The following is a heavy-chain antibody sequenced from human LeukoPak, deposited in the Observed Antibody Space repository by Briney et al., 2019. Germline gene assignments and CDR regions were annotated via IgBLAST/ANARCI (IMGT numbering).Heavy chain of an antibody. CDR1: GFTFSSYG. J-gene: IGHJ4*02. CDR2: ISSSGSTI. Sequence: GGSLRLSCAASGFTFSSYGMSWVRQAPGKGLEWVSYISSSGSTIYYADSVKGRFTISRDNAKNSLYLQMNSLRAEDTAVYYCASTYSGSYLIDYWGQGTLVTVSS. D-gene: IGHD1-26*01. V-gene: IGHV3-48*04. CDR3: ASTYSGSYLIDY.